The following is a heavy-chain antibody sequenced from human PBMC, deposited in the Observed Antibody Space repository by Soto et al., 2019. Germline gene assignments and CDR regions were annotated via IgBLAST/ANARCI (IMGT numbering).Heavy chain of an antibody. Sequence: SETLSLTCAVSGGPFSGVYWSWIRQPPGKGLEWLGGVSHRGSANSNPSLASRVTMSVDTSTNQFSLKLTSVPAADSAVYYCARDAFCGSGTCRVGHWFDPWGQGTLVTVSS. J-gene: IGHJ5*02. CDR3: ARDAFCGSGTCRVGHWFDP. CDR1: GGPFSGVY. D-gene: IGHD2-21*01. V-gene: IGHV4-34*01. CDR2: VSHRGSA.